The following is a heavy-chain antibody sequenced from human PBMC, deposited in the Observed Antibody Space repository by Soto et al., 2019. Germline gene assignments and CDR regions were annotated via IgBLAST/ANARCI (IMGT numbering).Heavy chain of an antibody. V-gene: IGHV3-30*18. CDR1: GFTFSSYG. Sequence: GGSLRLSCAASGFTFSSYGMHWVRQAPGKGLEWVAVISYDGSNKYYADSVKGRFTISRDNSKNTLYLQMNSLRAEDTAVYYCAKPSGYWYYYYGMDVWGQGTTVTVSS. J-gene: IGHJ6*02. CDR2: ISYDGSNK. CDR3: AKPSGYWYYYYGMDV. D-gene: IGHD5-12*01.